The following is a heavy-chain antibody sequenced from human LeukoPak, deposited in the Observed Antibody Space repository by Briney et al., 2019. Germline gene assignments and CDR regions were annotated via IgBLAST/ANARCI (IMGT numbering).Heavy chain of an antibody. V-gene: IGHV4-39*01. CDR1: GGSISSSGYY. CDR2: IYYSGST. D-gene: IGHD1-26*01. Sequence: SETLPLTCTVSGGSISSSGYYWGWIRQPPGKGLEWIASIYYSGSTYYNPSLKGRVTISVDTSKNQLSLKLSSLTAADTAVYYCARHEYSGSYYGLSWFDPWGQGTLVTVSS. CDR3: ARHEYSGSYYGLSWFDP. J-gene: IGHJ5*02.